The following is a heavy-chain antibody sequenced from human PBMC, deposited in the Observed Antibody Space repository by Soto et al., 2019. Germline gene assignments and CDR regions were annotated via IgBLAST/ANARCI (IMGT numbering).Heavy chain of an antibody. Sequence: QVQLEQSGAEVKKPGASVKVSCKASGYTLTSYGISWVRQAPGQGLEWMGWISAYNGNTHYAQKLQGRVTMTTDTSTSTAYMELRSLRSNDTAVYYCARAINSYSSVGLVGYWGQGTLVTVSS. J-gene: IGHJ4*02. V-gene: IGHV1-18*01. D-gene: IGHD6-19*01. CDR3: ARAINSYSSVGLVGY. CDR1: GYTLTSYG. CDR2: ISAYNGNT.